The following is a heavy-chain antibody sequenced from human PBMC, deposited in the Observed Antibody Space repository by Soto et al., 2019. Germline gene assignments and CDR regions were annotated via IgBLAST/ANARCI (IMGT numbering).Heavy chain of an antibody. D-gene: IGHD6-6*01. J-gene: IGHJ6*02. CDR2: SNPYSGGA. Sequence: ASVKVSCKASGYSFTGYYLHWVRQAPGQGLEWLGWSNPYSGGANYAQKFQGRVTMTRDTSISTAYMELSRLRSDDTAVYYCVRHDSSGGRYGMDVWVQGSTVT. CDR1: GYSFTGYY. V-gene: IGHV1-2*02. CDR3: VRHDSSGGRYGMDV.